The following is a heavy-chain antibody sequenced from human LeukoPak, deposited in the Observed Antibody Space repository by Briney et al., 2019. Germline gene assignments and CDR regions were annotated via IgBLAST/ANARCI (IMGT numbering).Heavy chain of an antibody. V-gene: IGHV4-30-2*01. CDR2: IYHSGST. J-gene: IGHJ5*02. CDR1: GGSISSGGYY. Sequence: PSQTLSLTCTVSGGSISSGGYYWSWIRQPPGKGLEWIGYIYHSGSTYYNPSLKSRVTISVDRSKNQFSLKLSSVTAADTAVYYCARELLPAVTEGWFDPWGQGTLVTVSS. D-gene: IGHD2-2*01. CDR3: ARELLPAVTEGWFDP.